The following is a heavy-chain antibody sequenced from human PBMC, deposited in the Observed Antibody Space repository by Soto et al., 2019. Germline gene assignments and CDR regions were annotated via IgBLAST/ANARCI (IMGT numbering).Heavy chain of an antibody. Sequence: EVQLVESGGGLVQPGGSLRLSCAASGFTFSSYWMSWVRQAPGKGLEWVANIKQDGSEKYYVDSVKGRFTISRDNAKNSLYLQMNSLRAEDTAVYYCAREGYRKYHYYGMDVWGQGTTVTVSS. V-gene: IGHV3-7*01. CDR1: GFTFSSYW. J-gene: IGHJ6*02. CDR2: IKQDGSEK. CDR3: AREGYRKYHYYGMDV. D-gene: IGHD5-18*01.